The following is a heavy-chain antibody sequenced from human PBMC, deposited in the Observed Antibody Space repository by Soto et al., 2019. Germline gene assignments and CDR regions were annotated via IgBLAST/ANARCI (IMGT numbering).Heavy chain of an antibody. V-gene: IGHV4-4*02. D-gene: IGHD6-6*01. Sequence: SETLSLTCAVSGGSISISNWWSWFRQPPGKGLEWIGEIYHSGSTNYNPSLKSRVTISVDKSKNQFSLKLSSVTAADTAVYYCARVGYSSSSEIWFDPWGQGTLVTVSS. CDR1: GGSISISNW. CDR3: ARVGYSSSSEIWFDP. J-gene: IGHJ5*02. CDR2: IYHSGST.